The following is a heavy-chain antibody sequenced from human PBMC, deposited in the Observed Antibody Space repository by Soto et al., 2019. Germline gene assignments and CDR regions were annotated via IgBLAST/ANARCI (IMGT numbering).Heavy chain of an antibody. CDR3: AKDPSPFLEWLLYFDY. D-gene: IGHD3-3*02. CDR1: GFTFSSYA. V-gene: IGHV3-23*01. Sequence: EVQLLESGGGLVQPGGSLRLSRAASGFTFSSYAMSWVRQAPGKGLEWVSAISGSGGSTYYADSVKGRFTISRDNSKNTLYLQMNSLRAEDTAVYYCAKDPSPFLEWLLYFDYWGQGTLVTVSS. J-gene: IGHJ4*02. CDR2: ISGSGGST.